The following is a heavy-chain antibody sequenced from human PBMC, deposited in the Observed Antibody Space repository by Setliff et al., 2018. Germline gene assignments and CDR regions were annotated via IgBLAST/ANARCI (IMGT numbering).Heavy chain of an antibody. CDR2: XXXXXXT. Sequence: SETLSLTCTVSGDSIXGDYWSWIRQPPGXXXXXXXXXXXXXXTXXXXXXKSRVTISLDTPKNQFSLRLSSVTAADTAVYYCARTRYGLGGRPYWGQGTLVTGLL. D-gene: IGHD2-15*01. CDR3: ARTRYGLGGRPY. J-gene: IGHJ4*02. CDR1: GDSIXGDY. V-gene: IGHV4-59*01.